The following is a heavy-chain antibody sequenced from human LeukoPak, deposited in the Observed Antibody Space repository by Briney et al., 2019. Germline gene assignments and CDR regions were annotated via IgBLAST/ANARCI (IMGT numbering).Heavy chain of an antibody. CDR1: GFTFSGYG. V-gene: IGHV3-33*06. J-gene: IGHJ4*02. CDR3: AKDRGRPRVATTLYYFDY. D-gene: IGHD5-12*01. Sequence: GRSLRLSCAASGFTFSGYGMHWVRQAPGKGLAWVAVILYDGSNQYYADSVKGRFTISRDNSKNTLYLQMNSLRAEDTAVYYCAKDRGRPRVATTLYYFDYWGQGTLVTVSS. CDR2: ILYDGSNQ.